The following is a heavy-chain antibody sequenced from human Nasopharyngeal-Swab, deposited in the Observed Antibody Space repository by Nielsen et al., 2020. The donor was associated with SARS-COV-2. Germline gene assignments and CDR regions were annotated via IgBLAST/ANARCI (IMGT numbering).Heavy chain of an antibody. D-gene: IGHD3-3*01. V-gene: IGHV3-71*01. J-gene: IGHJ6*02. CDR3: TREGATIFGVVIKKRTYYYYYDMDV. CDR2: IRTIVTGGTT. CDR1: GFTFSDYY. Sequence: GGSLRPSCAASGFTFSDYYMNWVRQAHGRGLEWVRFIRTIVTGGTTEKTTSVEGRFTISKDDSKSISFLQMNNLKAADTAVYFWTREGATIFGVVIKKRTYYYYYDMDVWGQGTTVTVSS.